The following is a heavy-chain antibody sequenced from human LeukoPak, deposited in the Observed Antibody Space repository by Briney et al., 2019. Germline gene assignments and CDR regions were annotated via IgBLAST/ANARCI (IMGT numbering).Heavy chain of an antibody. J-gene: IGHJ6*03. CDR3: ARAINPYYYYQYMDV. CDR1: GFTFSSYS. CDR2: ISSSSSYI. V-gene: IGHV3-21*01. Sequence: GGSLRLSCAASGFTFSSYSMNWVRQAPGKGLEWVSSISSSSSYIYYADSVKGRFTISRDNAKNSLYLQMNSLRAEDTAVYFCARAINPYYYYQYMDVWGKGTTVTISS. D-gene: IGHD1-14*01.